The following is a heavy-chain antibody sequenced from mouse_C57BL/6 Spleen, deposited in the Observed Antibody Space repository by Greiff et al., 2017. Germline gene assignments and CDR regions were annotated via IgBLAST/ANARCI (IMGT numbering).Heavy chain of an antibody. J-gene: IGHJ2*01. CDR3: TLILITTVASGYFDY. V-gene: IGHV14-4*01. CDR2: IDPENGDT. Sequence: VQLKQSGAELVRPGASVKLSCTASGFNIKDDYMHWVKQRPEQGLEWIGWIDPENGDTEYASKFQGKATITADTSSNTAYLQLSSLTSEDTAVYYCTLILITTVASGYFDYWGQGTTLTVSS. CDR1: GFNIKDDY. D-gene: IGHD1-1*01.